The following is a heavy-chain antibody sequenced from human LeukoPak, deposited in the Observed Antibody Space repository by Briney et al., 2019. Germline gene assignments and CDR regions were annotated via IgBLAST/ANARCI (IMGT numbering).Heavy chain of an antibody. CDR3: ARQDWLGDRYYFDS. V-gene: IGHV3-21*01. CDR1: GFTFSSYS. D-gene: IGHD3-9*01. J-gene: IGHJ4*02. Sequence: PGGSLRLSCAASGFTFSSYSLNWVRQAPGKGLEWVSFISTSSSYIYCADSVKGRFTISRDNDRNSLYLQMNSLRAEDTAVYYCARQDWLGDRYYFDSWGQGTLVTVSS. CDR2: ISTSSSYI.